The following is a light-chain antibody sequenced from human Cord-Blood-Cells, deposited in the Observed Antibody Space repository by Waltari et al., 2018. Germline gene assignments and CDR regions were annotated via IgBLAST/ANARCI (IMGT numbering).Light chain of an antibody. CDR2: AAS. Sequence: DIQKTQSPSSLSASVGDRVTITCRASQSISSYLNWYQQKPGKAPKLLIYAASSLQSGVPSRFSGSGSGTDFTLTISSLQPEDFATYYCQQSYSTPYTCGQGTKLEIK. CDR3: QQSYSTPYT. CDR1: QSISSY. V-gene: IGKV1-39*01. J-gene: IGKJ2*01.